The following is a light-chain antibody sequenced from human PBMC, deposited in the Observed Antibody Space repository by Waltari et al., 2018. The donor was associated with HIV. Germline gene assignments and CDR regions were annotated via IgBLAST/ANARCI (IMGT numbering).Light chain of an antibody. CDR3: MQALQIPRT. J-gene: IGKJ2*01. Sequence: DIVMNEAPLYLPVTPGEPASSSCRSSQSLLHSTRYNSLDWYLQRPGQSPQLLIYLRYTRASGVPDRFSGSRSGTDLTLKISRVEAEDVGVYYCMQALQIPRTCGQGPKLGIK. CDR1: QSLLHSTRYNS. CDR2: LRY. V-gene: IGKV2-28*01.